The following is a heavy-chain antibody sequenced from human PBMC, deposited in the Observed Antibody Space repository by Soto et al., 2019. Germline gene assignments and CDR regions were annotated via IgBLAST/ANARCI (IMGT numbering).Heavy chain of an antibody. CDR2: ISKGGSNL. CDR1: GFTLSSYA. Sequence: QGQLEESGGGVVQPGRSLRLSCAASGFTLSSYAIHWVRQAPGKGLEWVTVISKGGSNLYFADSVRGRFTISRDNSKNTLYWHMNSLRSADTAVYYCAREVEYTSAFGISSSFDYWGQGTLVTVSS. V-gene: IGHV3-30-3*01. D-gene: IGHD6-19*01. J-gene: IGHJ4*02. CDR3: AREVEYTSAFGISSSFDY.